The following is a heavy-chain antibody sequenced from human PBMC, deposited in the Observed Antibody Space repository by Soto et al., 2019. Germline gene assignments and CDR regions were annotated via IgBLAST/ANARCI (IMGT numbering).Heavy chain of an antibody. Sequence: SETLSLTCTVSGGSISSSSYYWGWIRQPPGKGLEWIGSIYYRGSTYYNPSLKSRVTISVDTSKNQFSLKLSSVTAADTAVYYCARRQSSSWYGLWGQGTLVTVSS. D-gene: IGHD6-13*01. V-gene: IGHV4-39*01. CDR3: ARRQSSSWYGL. CDR1: GGSISSSSYY. J-gene: IGHJ4*02. CDR2: IYYRGST.